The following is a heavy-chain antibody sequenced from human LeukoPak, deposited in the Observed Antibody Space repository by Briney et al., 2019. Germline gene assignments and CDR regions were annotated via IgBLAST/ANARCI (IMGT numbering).Heavy chain of an antibody. CDR3: AREGGVLWFGERGYGMDV. V-gene: IGHV1-2*02. J-gene: IGHJ6*02. CDR1: GYTFTGYY. D-gene: IGHD3-10*01. CDR2: INPNSGGT. Sequence: ASVKVSCKASGYTFTGYYMHWVRQAPGQGLEWMGWINPNSGGTNYAQKFQGRVTMTRDTSISTAYMELSRLRSDDTAVYCCAREGGVLWFGERGYGMDVWGQGTTVTVSS.